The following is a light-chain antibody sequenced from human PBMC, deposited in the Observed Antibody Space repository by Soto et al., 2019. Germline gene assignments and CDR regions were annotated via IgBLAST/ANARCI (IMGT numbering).Light chain of an antibody. V-gene: IGKV3-15*01. CDR2: GAS. Sequence: EIVLTLSLATLSVTPVEISKLFFIASQSVSSNLAWYQQKPGQAPRLLIYGASTRATGIPARFSGSGSGTEFTLTIRSLQSEDFAVYYCQQYNNWPTWKCGQGNTGDIK. CDR3: QQYNNWPTWK. J-gene: IGKJ1*01. CDR1: QSVSSN.